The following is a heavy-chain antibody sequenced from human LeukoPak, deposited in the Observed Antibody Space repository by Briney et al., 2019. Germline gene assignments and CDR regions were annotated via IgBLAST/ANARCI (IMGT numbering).Heavy chain of an antibody. CDR1: GFTFSSYA. CDR2: ISYDGSNK. CDR3: ASRAYSSSLWGPFGY. J-gene: IGHJ4*02. Sequence: GGSLRLSCAASGFTFSSYAMHWVRQAPGKGLEWVAVISYDGSNKYYADSVKGRFTISRDNSKNTLYLQMNSLRAEDTAVYYCASRAYSSSLWGPFGYWGQGTLVTVSS. V-gene: IGHV3-30-3*01. D-gene: IGHD6-6*01.